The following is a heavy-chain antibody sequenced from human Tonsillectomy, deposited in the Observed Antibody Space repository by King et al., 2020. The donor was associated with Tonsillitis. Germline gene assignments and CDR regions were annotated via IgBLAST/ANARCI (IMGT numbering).Heavy chain of an antibody. D-gene: IGHD5-12*01. V-gene: IGHV4-30-4*07. Sequence: VQLQESGPGLVKPSQTLSLTCAVSGGSISSGGYSWSWIRQPPGKGLEWIGYIYYSGSTYYNPSLKSRVTISVDTSKNQFSLKLSSVTAADTAVYYCARGIYSGYDAGDAFDIWGQGTMVTVSS. CDR1: GGSISSGGYS. CDR2: IYYSGST. CDR3: ARGIYSGYDAGDAFDI. J-gene: IGHJ3*02.